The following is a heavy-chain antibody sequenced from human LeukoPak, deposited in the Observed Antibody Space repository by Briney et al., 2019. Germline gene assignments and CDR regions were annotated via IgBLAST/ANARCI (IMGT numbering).Heavy chain of an antibody. CDR2: ISGSGGST. CDR3: AKDKSYYYDSGSYGLDY. J-gene: IGHJ4*02. D-gene: IGHD3-10*01. CDR1: GFTFSSYA. Sequence: GGSLRLSCAASGFTFSSYAMSWVRQAPGKGLEWVSAISGSGGSTHYADSVKGRFTISGDNSKNTLYLQMNSLRAEDTAVYYCAKDKSYYYDSGSYGLDYWGQGTLVTVSS. V-gene: IGHV3-23*01.